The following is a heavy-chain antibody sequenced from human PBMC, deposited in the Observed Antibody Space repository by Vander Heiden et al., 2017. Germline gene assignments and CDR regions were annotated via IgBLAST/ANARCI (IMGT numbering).Heavy chain of an antibody. D-gene: IGHD1-26*01. J-gene: IGHJ4*02. V-gene: IGHV4-4*02. Sequence: QVQLQESGPGLVKPSGTLSLICSVSGGSVSNNWWSWVRQAPGKGLEWIGEVFESGSATYNPSLKSRVTMSVDKPKNQFSLTLNSVTAADTAVYYCAKVNVAGATYYFDQWGPGTLVAVSS. CDR2: VFESGSA. CDR3: AKVNVAGATYYFDQ. CDR1: GGSVSNNW.